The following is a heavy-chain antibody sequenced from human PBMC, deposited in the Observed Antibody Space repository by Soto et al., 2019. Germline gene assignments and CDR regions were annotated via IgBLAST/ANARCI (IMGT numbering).Heavy chain of an antibody. D-gene: IGHD2-15*01. CDR3: ARVAVAARPRWYNWFDP. J-gene: IGHJ5*02. CDR2: MNPNSGET. V-gene: IGHV1-8*01. CDR1: GYTFTDYD. Sequence: QEQLVQSGAEVKKPGASVKVSCKTSGYTFTDYDINWVRQATGQGLEWIGWMNPNSGETGYAQKFQGRVTMTRSASLSTAYLELSSLSSEDTAVYYGARVAVAARPRWYNWFDPWGQGTLVTVSS.